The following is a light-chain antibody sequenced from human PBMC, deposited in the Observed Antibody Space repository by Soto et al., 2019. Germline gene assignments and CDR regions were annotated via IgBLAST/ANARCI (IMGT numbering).Light chain of an antibody. J-gene: IGLJ2*01. CDR3: SSFTSSNTLV. V-gene: IGLV2-14*01. CDR1: SSHVGAYNY. Sequence: QSPLTQPASVSGSPGQSITISCTGTSSHVGAYNYISWYQQHPGKAPKLMIFEVSDRPSGVSNRFSGSKSGNTASLTISGLQAEDEADYYCSSFTSSNTLVFGGGTKLTVL. CDR2: EVS.